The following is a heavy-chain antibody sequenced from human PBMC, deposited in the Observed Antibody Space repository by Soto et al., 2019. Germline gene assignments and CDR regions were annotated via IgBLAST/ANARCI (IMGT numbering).Heavy chain of an antibody. CDR1: GGSLSDYF. J-gene: IGHJ4*02. D-gene: IGHD4-17*01. Sequence: SETLSLTCVASGGSLSDYFWSWIRQPPGMALEWIGEINHLGSINYNPSLKSRVTISVDTSKNQFSLKLSSVTAADTAVYYCARDGYQDYGDYSTLDYWGQGTLVTVSS. V-gene: IGHV4-34*09. CDR2: INHLGSI. CDR3: ARDGYQDYGDYSTLDY.